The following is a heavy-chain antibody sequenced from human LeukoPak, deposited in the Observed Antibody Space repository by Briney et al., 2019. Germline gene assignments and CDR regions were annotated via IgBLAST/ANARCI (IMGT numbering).Heavy chain of an antibody. J-gene: IGHJ5*02. D-gene: IGHD6-6*01. V-gene: IGHV4-34*01. CDR2: MNESGGT. CDR1: GGSFSGYY. CDR3: ARGLRAARLAS. Sequence: SEALSLTCAVSGGSFSGYYWSWIRQPPGKGLEWIGEMNESGGTAYNPSLKSRVTMSVDPSKNQLSLKLTSVTAADTAVYYCARGLRAARLASWGQGTLVTVSS.